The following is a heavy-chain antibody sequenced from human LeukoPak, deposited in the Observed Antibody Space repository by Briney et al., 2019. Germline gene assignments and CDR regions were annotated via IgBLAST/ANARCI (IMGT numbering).Heavy chain of an antibody. V-gene: IGHV3-23*03. D-gene: IGHD5-18*01. J-gene: IGHJ4*02. CDR3: ATYRQVLLPFES. CDR2: IFQGGGEI. CDR1: GFTFSSFA. Sequence: GGSLRLSCAASGFTFSSFAMIWVRQPPGKGLEWVSSIFQGGGEIHYADSVRGRFTISRDNSRSTLFLQMNSLRVEDTAIYYCATYRQVLLPFESWGQGTLFTVSS.